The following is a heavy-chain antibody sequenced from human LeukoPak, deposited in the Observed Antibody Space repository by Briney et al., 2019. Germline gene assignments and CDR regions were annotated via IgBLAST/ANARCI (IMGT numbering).Heavy chain of an antibody. V-gene: IGHV3-48*03. J-gene: IGHJ4*02. Sequence: PGGSLRLSCAASGFAFSSYEMNWVRQAPGKGLEWVSYISSGGSIIYYAGSVKGRFTISRDNAKNSLYLQMNSLRAEDTAVYYCARDVFDYWGQGTLVTVPS. CDR2: ISSGGSII. CDR1: GFAFSSYE. CDR3: ARDVFDY.